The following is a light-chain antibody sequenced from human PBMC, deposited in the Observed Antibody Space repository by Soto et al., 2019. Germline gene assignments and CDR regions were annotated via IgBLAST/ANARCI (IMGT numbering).Light chain of an antibody. CDR3: QQSYSTPRT. J-gene: IGKJ1*01. CDR1: QSISSY. V-gene: IGKV1-39*01. Sequence: DIQMTQSRSSVPASVGDRVTITCRASQSISSYLNWYQQKPGKAPKLLIYAASSLQSGVPSRFSGSGSGTDFTLTISSLQPEDFATYYCQQSYSTPRTFGQGTKVDIK. CDR2: AAS.